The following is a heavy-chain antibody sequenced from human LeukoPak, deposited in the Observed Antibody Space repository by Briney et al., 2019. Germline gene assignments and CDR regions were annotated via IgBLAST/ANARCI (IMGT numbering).Heavy chain of an antibody. CDR2: IDPNSGGT. J-gene: IGHJ4*02. V-gene: IGHV1-2*02. CDR1: GYTFTGYY. Sequence: GASVKVSCKASGYTFTGYYMHWVRQAPGQGLEWMGWIDPNSGGTNYAQKFQGRVTMTRDTSISTAYMELSRLRSDDTAVYYCAREKPPCSSTSRYAGERWTAPPDYWGQGTLVTVSS. CDR3: AREKPPCSSTSRYAGERWTAPPDY. D-gene: IGHD2-2*01.